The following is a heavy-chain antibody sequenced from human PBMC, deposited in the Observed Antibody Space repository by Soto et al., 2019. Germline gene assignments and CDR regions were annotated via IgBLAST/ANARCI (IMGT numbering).Heavy chain of an antibody. CDR2: ISGSGGST. V-gene: IGHV3-23*01. Sequence: PGGSLRLSCAASGFTSSSYAMSWVRQAPGKGLEWVSAISGSGGSTYYADSVKGRFTISRDNSKNTLYLQMNSLRAEDTAVYYCAKDPTYDILTGYYSRWGQGTLVTVSS. CDR3: AKDPTYDILTGYYSR. J-gene: IGHJ4*02. D-gene: IGHD3-9*01. CDR1: GFTSSSYA.